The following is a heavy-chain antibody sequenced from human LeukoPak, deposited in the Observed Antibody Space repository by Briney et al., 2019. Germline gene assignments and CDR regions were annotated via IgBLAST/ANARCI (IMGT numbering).Heavy chain of an antibody. V-gene: IGHV3-48*03. J-gene: IGHJ6*04. CDR2: ISSSGSTI. Sequence: GGSLRLSCAASGFTFSSYEMNWVRQAPGQGLEWVSYISSSGSTIYYADSVKGRFTISRDNAKNSLYLQLNSLRAEDTAVYYCAELGITMIGGVWGKGTTVTISS. CDR3: AELGITMIGGV. D-gene: IGHD3-10*02. CDR1: GFTFSSYE.